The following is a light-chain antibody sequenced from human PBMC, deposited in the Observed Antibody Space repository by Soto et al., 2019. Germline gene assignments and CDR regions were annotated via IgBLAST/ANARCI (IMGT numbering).Light chain of an antibody. CDR2: EDS. CDR1: SSDVGSYNL. Sequence: QSALTQPASVSGSPGQSITISCTGTSSDVGSYNLVSWYQQHPGKAPKLIIYEDSKRPSGVSNRFSGSKSGNTASLTISGLQAEDEDDYYCCSYAGSGTYVFGTGTKVTVL. J-gene: IGLJ1*01. V-gene: IGLV2-23*01. CDR3: CSYAGSGTYV.